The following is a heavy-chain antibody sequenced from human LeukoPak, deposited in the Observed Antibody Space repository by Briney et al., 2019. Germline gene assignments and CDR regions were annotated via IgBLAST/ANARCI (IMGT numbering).Heavy chain of an antibody. CDR3: ARGLIVVVPAALRPYYYYYMDV. D-gene: IGHD2-2*01. CDR1: GFTFSSYS. V-gene: IGHV3-21*04. CDR2: ITSSSSYI. Sequence: KTGGSLRLSCAASGFTFSSYSMNWVRQAPGKGLEWVSSITSSSSYIYYADSVKGRFPISRDNAKNSLYLQMNSLRAEDTAVYYCARGLIVVVPAALRPYYYYYMDVWGKGTTVTVSS. J-gene: IGHJ6*03.